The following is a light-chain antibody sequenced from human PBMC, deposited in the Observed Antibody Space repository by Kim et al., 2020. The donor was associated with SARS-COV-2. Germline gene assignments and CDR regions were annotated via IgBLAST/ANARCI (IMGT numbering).Light chain of an antibody. CDR2: WAS. V-gene: IGKV4-1*01. CDR1: QSVLYSSNNKNY. J-gene: IGKJ4*01. Sequence: DIVMTQSPDSLAVSLGERATINCKSSQSVLYSSNNKNYLAWYQQKPGQPPKLLIYWASTRESGVPDRFSGSGSGTDFTLTISSLQAEDVAVYYCQQHYSSPPITFGGGTKVDIK. CDR3: QQHYSSPPIT.